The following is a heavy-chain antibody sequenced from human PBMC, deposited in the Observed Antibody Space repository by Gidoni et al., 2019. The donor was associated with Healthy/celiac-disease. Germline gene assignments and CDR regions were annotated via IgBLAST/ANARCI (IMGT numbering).Heavy chain of an antibody. J-gene: IGHJ6*02. Sequence: EVQLVESGGGLVQPGGSLRLSCAASGFTFSSYDMHWVRQATGKGLEWVSAIGTAGDTYYPGSVKGRFTISRENAKNSLYLQMNSLRAGDTAVYYCARDRNYYGSGMDVWGQGTTVTVSS. V-gene: IGHV3-13*01. CDR3: ARDRNYYGSGMDV. CDR1: GFTFSSYD. D-gene: IGHD3-10*01. CDR2: IGTAGDT.